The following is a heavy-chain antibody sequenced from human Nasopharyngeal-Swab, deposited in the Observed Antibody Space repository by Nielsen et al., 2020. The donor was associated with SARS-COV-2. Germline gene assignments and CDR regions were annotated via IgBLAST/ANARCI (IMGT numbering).Heavy chain of an antibody. V-gene: IGHV3-23*01. J-gene: IGHJ3*02. CDR3: AKEGGSYYGAFDI. D-gene: IGHD1-26*01. CDR1: GFTFSTYA. CDR2: IRGSASST. Sequence: GESLKISCAASGFTFSTYAMSWVRQAPGKGLEWISSIRGSASSTYYADSVKGRFTISRDNSKITLYLQMNSLKAEDTAVYYCAKEGGSYYGAFDIWGQGTVVTVSS.